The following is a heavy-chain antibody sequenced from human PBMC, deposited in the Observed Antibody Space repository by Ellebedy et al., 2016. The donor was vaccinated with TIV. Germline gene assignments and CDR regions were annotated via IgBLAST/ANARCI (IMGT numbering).Heavy chain of an antibody. CDR2: ITASGVST. D-gene: IGHD3-9*01. CDR1: GFTFSRYA. J-gene: IGHJ4*02. Sequence: GGSLRLSCAASGFTFSRYAMSWVRQTPGKGLEWVSSITASGVSTYYADSVKGRFTISRDNSKSTLYLQLNTLRAEDTAVYYCAKRSGVALIGYYTDYWGQGNLVTVSS. V-gene: IGHV3-23*01. CDR3: AKRSGVALIGYYTDY.